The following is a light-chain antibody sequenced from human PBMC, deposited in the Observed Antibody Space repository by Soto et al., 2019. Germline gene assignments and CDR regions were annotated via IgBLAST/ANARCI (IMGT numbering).Light chain of an antibody. J-gene: IGLJ2*01. V-gene: IGLV2-14*03. CDR3: SSYTTTSVI. Sequence: QSALTQPASVSGSPGQSITISCTGTSSDIGVYNYVSWFQQHPGKAPKLMIYDVKTRASGISDRFSGSKSGNTASLTISGLQAEDEADYYCSSYTTTSVIFGGGTKLTVL. CDR2: DVK. CDR1: SSDIGVYNY.